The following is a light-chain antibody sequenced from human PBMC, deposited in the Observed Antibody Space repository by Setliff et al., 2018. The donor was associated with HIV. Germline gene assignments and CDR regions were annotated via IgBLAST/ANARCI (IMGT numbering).Light chain of an antibody. CDR1: SSNIGTNA. J-gene: IGLJ1*01. CDR2: DNN. Sequence: QSVLTQPPSASGTPGQRVTISCSGSSSNIGTNAVNWYQQLPGTAPKVLIYDNNQRPSGVPDRVAGSKSGNTASLTISGLQAEDEGDYYCSSHISRSPLAYVFGTGTKVTVL. V-gene: IGLV1-44*01. CDR3: SSHISRSPLAYV.